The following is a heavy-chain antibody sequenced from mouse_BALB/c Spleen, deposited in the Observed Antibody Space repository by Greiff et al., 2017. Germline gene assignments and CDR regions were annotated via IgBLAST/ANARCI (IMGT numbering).Heavy chain of an antibody. D-gene: IGHD1-1*01. Sequence: QVQLQQSGAELVRPGVSVKISCKGSGYTFTDYAMHWVKQSHAKSLEWIGVISTYYGDASYNQKFKGKATMTVDKSSSTAYMQLNSLTSEDSAVYYCARKEVRYYGSAAYWGQGTLVTVSA. J-gene: IGHJ3*01. CDR1: GYTFTDYA. V-gene: IGHV1S137*01. CDR2: ISTYYGDA. CDR3: ARKEVRYYGSAAY.